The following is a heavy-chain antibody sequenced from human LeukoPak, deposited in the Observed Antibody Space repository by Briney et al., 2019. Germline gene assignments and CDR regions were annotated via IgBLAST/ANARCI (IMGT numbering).Heavy chain of an antibody. CDR3: ARTLGDSLRPYYFDY. CDR1: GGSISSSSYY. Sequence: SETLSLTCTVSGGSISSSSYYWGWIRQPPGKGLEWIGTIHYSGSTNYSPSLKSRVTISVDTSKNQFSLKLSSVTAADTAVYYCARTLGDSLRPYYFDYWGQGTLVTVSS. D-gene: IGHD5/OR15-5a*01. V-gene: IGHV4-39*07. J-gene: IGHJ4*02. CDR2: IHYSGST.